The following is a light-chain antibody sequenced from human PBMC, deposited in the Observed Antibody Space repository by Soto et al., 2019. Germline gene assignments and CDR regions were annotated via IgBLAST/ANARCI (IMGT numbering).Light chain of an antibody. V-gene: IGLV2-14*01. CDR1: SRDVGGYNY. CDR3: SAYVIYYPVVC. J-gene: IGLJ2*01. CDR2: EVS. Sequence: QSALTQPASVSGSPGQSITISCTGTSRDVGGYNYVSWHQQHPGNAPKVIITEVSNRPSGVSNRFSGSKSGNTASLTISGLQAEDEYDSYCSAYVIYYPVVCFGRGTKVTV.